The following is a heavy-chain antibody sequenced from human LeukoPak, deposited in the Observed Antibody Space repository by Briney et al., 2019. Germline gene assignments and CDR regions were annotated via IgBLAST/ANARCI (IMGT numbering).Heavy chain of an antibody. V-gene: IGHV3-21*01. Sequence: GGSLRLSCAASGFTFSSYWMSWVRQAPGKGLEWVSSISSSSSYIYYADSVKGRFTISRDNAKNSLYLQMNSLRAEDTAVYYCARGGLGPFDPWGQGTLVTVSS. CDR1: GFTFSSYW. CDR3: ARGGLGPFDP. J-gene: IGHJ5*02. D-gene: IGHD1-26*01. CDR2: ISSSSSYI.